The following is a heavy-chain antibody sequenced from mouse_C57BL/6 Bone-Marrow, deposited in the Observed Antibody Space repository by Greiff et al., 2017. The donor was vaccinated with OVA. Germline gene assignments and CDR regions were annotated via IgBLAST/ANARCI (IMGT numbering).Heavy chain of an antibody. J-gene: IGHJ3*01. Sequence: EVMLVESGGGLVKPGGSLKLSCAASGFTFSSYAMSWVRQTPEKRLEWVATISDGGSYTYYPDNVTGRFTISRDNAKNNLYLQMSHLKSEDTAMYYCAREGLPPFAYWGQGTLVTVSA. V-gene: IGHV5-4*01. CDR3: AREGLPPFAY. CDR1: GFTFSSYA. D-gene: IGHD3-3*01. CDR2: ISDGGSYT.